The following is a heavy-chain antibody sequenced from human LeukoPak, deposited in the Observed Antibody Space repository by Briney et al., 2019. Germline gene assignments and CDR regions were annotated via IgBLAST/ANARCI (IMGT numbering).Heavy chain of an antibody. D-gene: IGHD1/OR15-1a*01. CDR2: IYYSGST. CDR1: GGXISSSSYY. V-gene: IGHV4-39*01. J-gene: IGHJ2*01. Sequence: PSETLSLTCTVSGGXISSSSYYWGWIRQPPGKGLEWIGSIYYSGSTYYNPSLKSRVTISVDTSKNQFSLKLSSVTAADTAVYYCARGTGGWYFDLWGRGTLVTVSS. CDR3: ARGTGGWYFDL.